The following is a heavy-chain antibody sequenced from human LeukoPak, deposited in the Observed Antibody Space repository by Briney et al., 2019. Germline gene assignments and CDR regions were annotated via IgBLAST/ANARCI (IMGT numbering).Heavy chain of an antibody. CDR3: VKGPLITAVGTY. J-gene: IGHJ4*02. Sequence: GGSLRLSCAASGFTFSDYWMTWVRQTPGKGLECVANINQYGGEISYVDSVKGRFTISRDNAKNSLSLQMSSLRVEDTAVYYCVKGPLITAVGTYWGQGTLVTVSS. CDR1: GFTFSDYW. D-gene: IGHD6-13*01. CDR2: INQYGGEI. V-gene: IGHV3-7*03.